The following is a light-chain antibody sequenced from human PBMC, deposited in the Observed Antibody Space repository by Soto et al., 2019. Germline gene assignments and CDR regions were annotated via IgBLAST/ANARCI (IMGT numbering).Light chain of an antibody. CDR2: ATS. V-gene: IGKV1-12*01. Sequence: DIQMTQSPAFVSASVGGRVTITCRASQDISSWLVWYQQKPGKAPKLLIHATSGLQSGVPSRFSGSGSGTDFTLTISNRQSEDFATYYCQQANSFPLTFGGGTKVDIK. CDR3: QQANSFPLT. CDR1: QDISSW. J-gene: IGKJ4*01.